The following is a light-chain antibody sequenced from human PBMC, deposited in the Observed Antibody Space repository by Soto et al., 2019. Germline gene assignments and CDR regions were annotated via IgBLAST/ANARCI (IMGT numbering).Light chain of an antibody. CDR2: RND. CDR3: AAWDDSLTGRV. Sequence: QSVLTQPLSTSGNPGQRVTISCSGSISNIGKYYVYWYQQLPGTAPKLLIYRNDQRPSGVPDRFSASKSGTSASLAISGLRSEDEADYYCAAWDDSLTGRVFGGGTKVTVL. CDR1: ISNIGKYY. V-gene: IGLV1-47*01. J-gene: IGLJ2*01.